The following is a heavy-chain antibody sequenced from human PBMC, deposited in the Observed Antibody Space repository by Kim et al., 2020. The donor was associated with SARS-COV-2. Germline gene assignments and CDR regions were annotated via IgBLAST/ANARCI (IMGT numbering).Heavy chain of an antibody. D-gene: IGHD2-2*01. Sequence: SETLSLSCAVYGGSFSGYYWSWIRQPPGKGLEWIGEINHSGSTNYNPSLKSRVTISVDTSKNQFSLKLSSVTAADTALYYCARGRGTQSRRVVVVPPVMPTGMVYFDYWGQGTLVTVSS. CDR2: INHSGST. J-gene: IGHJ4*02. CDR3: ARGRGTQSRRVVVVPPVMPTGMVYFDY. CDR1: GGSFSGYY. V-gene: IGHV4-34*01.